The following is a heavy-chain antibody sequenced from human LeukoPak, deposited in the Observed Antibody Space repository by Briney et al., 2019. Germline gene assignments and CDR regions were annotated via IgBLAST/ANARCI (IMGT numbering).Heavy chain of an antibody. CDR3: ARVASSGYYYFDS. Sequence: PPETLSLTCSVSGGSISSDTYYWSWIRQPAEKGLEWIGRIYTSGSTNYNPSLKSRVTISMDTSKNQFSLKLSSVTAADTAVYYCARVASSGYYYFDSWGQGTLVTVSS. J-gene: IGHJ4*02. V-gene: IGHV4-61*02. D-gene: IGHD3-3*01. CDR2: IYTSGST. CDR1: GGSISSDTYY.